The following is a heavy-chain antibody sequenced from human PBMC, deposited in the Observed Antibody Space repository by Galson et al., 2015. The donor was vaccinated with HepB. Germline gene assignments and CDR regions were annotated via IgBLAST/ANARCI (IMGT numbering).Heavy chain of an antibody. V-gene: IGHV3-74*01. D-gene: IGHD6-19*01. CDR3: ARGNSGCGNFDS. CDR2: TYSGDT. Sequence: SLRLSCAASGFTLSSYRMHWVRQAPGKGLVWVARTYSGDTFYADSVKGRFTVSRDNAKNTLHLQMNSLRAEDTAVYYCARGNSGCGNFDSWGQGTLVTVSS. CDR1: GFTLSSYR. J-gene: IGHJ4*02.